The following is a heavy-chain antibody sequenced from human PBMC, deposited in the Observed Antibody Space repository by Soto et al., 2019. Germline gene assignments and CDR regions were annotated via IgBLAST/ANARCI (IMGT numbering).Heavy chain of an antibody. CDR3: ATQTGLYYYGMDV. CDR2: IFYSGST. V-gene: IGHV4-59*01. Sequence: SETLSLTCTVSGGSINAFFWSWVRQPPGKGLESIGYIFYSGSTNYNPSLKSRVTISLDTSTTQFSLNLTSVTAADTAVYYCATQTGLYYYGMDVWGQGTTVTVSS. CDR1: GGSINAFF. J-gene: IGHJ6*02.